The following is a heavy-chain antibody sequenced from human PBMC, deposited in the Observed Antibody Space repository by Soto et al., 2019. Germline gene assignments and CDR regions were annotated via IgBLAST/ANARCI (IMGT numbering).Heavy chain of an antibody. D-gene: IGHD3-10*01. CDR2: IDSSGTT. CDR1: GGFIRSGGYY. V-gene: IGHV4-31*03. J-gene: IGHJ4*02. Sequence: QLQLRESGPGVVKASQTLSLTCTVSGGFIRSGGYYWTWVRQHPGRGLEWLAQIDSSGTTFYNSSCGSRITISVDTSKNQFSLKLTSVTPADTAVYFCAGSAPRGADYWGPGTLITVSS. CDR3: AGSAPRGADY.